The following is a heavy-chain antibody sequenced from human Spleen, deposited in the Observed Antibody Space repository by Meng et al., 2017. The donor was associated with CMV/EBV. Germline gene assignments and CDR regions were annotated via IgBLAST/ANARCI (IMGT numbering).Heavy chain of an antibody. D-gene: IGHD5-12*01. Sequence: SGFTFSSFSLHWVRQAPGKGLEWVAVISYDGSKRSYADSVKGRFTVSRDDLRNTLFLQMNSLKVEDTAMYYCARMCRSVTCHENTGSWGQGTLVTVSS. J-gene: IGHJ4*02. CDR1: GFTFSSFS. CDR2: ISYDGSKR. V-gene: IGHV3-30*04. CDR3: ARMCRSVTCHENTGS.